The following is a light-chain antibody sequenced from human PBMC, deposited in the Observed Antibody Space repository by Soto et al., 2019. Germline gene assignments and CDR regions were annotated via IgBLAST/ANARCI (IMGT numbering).Light chain of an antibody. V-gene: IGKV1-5*03. Sequence: IQSLQSPSTLSGSLGDRFTITCRASQTISSWLAWYQQKPGKAPKLLIYKASTLKSGVPSRFSGSGSGTDFTLTISSLEPEDVAVYYCQHRNNRPFSFGPGTKVDIK. CDR3: QHRNNRPFS. CDR1: QTISSW. J-gene: IGKJ3*01. CDR2: KAS.